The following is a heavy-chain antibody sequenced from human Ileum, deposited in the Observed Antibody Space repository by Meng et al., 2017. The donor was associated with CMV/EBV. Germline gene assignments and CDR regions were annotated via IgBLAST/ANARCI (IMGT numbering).Heavy chain of an antibody. Sequence: SLILSCAASGFSVSYYWMDWVRQAPGKGLVWVSRINSDGTSTKYADSVKGRFTISRDNASNTLYLQMNSLRSEDTAVYYCVRPYDFWNIYFDYWGQGALVTVSS. CDR3: VRPYDFWNIYFDY. CDR1: GFSVSYYW. D-gene: IGHD3-3*01. CDR2: INSDGTST. J-gene: IGHJ4*02. V-gene: IGHV3-74*01.